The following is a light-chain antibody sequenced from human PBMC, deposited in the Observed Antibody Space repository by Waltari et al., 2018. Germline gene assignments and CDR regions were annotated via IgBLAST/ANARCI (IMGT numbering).Light chain of an antibody. V-gene: IGLV2-23*01. CDR1: SSDVGNYNV. J-gene: IGLJ2*01. Sequence: QFALTQPAPVSGSPGQSIAISCTGTSSDVGNYNVISSYQQHPGKAPKFLIYEATKRPSGVSDRFSGSKSGNTATLTISGLQAEDEADYYCCSYAGSDTVAFGGGTKVTVL. CDR3: CSYAGSDTVA. CDR2: EAT.